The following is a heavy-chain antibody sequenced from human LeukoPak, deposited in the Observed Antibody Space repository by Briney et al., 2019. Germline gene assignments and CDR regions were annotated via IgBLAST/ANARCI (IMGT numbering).Heavy chain of an antibody. D-gene: IGHD7-27*01. CDR1: GFTFSSYG. CDR2: ISGSGDST. Sequence: GGSLRLSCAASGFTFSSYGMSWVRQAPGKGLEWVSAISGSGDSTYYADSVKGRFTISRDNSKNTLYLQMSSLRAEDTAVYYCARGRGNWDDYWGQGTLVTVSS. V-gene: IGHV3-23*01. CDR3: ARGRGNWDDY. J-gene: IGHJ4*02.